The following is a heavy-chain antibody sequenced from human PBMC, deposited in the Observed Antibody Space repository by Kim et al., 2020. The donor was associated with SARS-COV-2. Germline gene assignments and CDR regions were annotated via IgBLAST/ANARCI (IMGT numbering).Heavy chain of an antibody. Sequence: SETLSHTCAVSGDSISSTNWWSWVRQTPRKGLEWIGEIYHVGSTNINPSLESRVTISVDKSKNQFSLKLTSVTAADTGTYYCTRGGGAVATTQRAVYWG. D-gene: IGHD1-26*01. CDR1: GDSISSTNW. CDR2: IYHVGST. J-gene: IGHJ4*01. CDR3: TRGGGAVATTQRAVY. V-gene: IGHV4-4*02.